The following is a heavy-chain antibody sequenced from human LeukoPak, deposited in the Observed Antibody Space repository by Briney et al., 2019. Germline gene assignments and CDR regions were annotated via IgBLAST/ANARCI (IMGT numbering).Heavy chain of an antibody. CDR3: ARGGYCSGGSCYSFDY. J-gene: IGHJ4*02. V-gene: IGHV1-69*13. Sequence: SVKVSCKASGGTFSSYAISWVRQAPGQGPEWMGGIIPIFGTANYAQKFQGRVTITADESTSTAYMELSSLRSEDTAVYCCARGGYCSGGSCYSFDYWGQGTLVTVSS. CDR2: IIPIFGTA. D-gene: IGHD2-15*01. CDR1: GGTFSSYA.